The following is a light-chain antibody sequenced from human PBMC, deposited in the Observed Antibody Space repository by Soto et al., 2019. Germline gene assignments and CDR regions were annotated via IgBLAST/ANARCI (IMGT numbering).Light chain of an antibody. CDR1: QDIATY. CDR2: DAS. CDR3: QQYDNLPPTWT. V-gene: IGKV1-33*01. Sequence: DLQMTQSPSCLSASVGNRVTITCHATQDIATYFNWYQHKPGKAPNPLIYDASNLETAVPSRFSGGGSGTHFTLTISNLQPEEIATYYCQQYDNLPPTWTFGQGTKVDI. J-gene: IGKJ1*01.